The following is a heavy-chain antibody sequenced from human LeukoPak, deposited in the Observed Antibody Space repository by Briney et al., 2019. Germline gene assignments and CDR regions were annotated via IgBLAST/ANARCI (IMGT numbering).Heavy chain of an antibody. CDR2: ISAYNGDT. CDR1: GYIFTSYS. V-gene: IGHV1-18*01. Sequence: GASVKVSCKASGYIFTSYSISWVRQAPGQRLEWMGWISAYNGDTNYVQKFQGRVTMTTDTSTSTAYMELKSLRSDGTAVYYCAREEGAPIAAANIWGLGTKVTVSS. J-gene: IGHJ3*02. D-gene: IGHD6-13*01. CDR3: AREEGAPIAAANI.